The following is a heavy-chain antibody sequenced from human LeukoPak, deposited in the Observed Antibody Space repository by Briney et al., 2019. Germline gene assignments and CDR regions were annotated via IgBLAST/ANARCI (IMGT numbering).Heavy chain of an antibody. CDR3: ARDQGAGNNFDY. D-gene: IGHD4/OR15-4a*01. J-gene: IGHJ4*02. V-gene: IGHV4-34*01. CDR1: GGSFSGYY. Sequence: PSETLSLTCAVYGGSFSGYYWSWIRQPPGKGLEWIGEINHSGSTNYNPSLKSRVTISVDTSKNQFSLKLSSVTAADTAVYYCARDQGAGNNFDYWGQGTLVTVSS. CDR2: INHSGST.